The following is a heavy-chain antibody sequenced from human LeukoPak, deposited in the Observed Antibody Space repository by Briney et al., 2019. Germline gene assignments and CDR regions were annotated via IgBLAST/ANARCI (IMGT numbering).Heavy chain of an antibody. CDR2: ISSSSSYI. CDR3: AKDRLTLDAFDI. CDR1: GFTFSRYW. V-gene: IGHV3-21*04. D-gene: IGHD4-23*01. J-gene: IGHJ3*02. Sequence: GGSLRLSCAASGFTFSRYWMNWVRQAPGKGLEWDSSISSSSSYIYYADSVKGRFTISRDNSKNTLYLQMNSLRAEDTAVYYRAKDRLTLDAFDIWGQGTMVTVSS.